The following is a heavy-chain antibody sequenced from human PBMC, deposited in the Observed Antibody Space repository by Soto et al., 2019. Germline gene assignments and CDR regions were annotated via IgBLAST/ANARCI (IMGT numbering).Heavy chain of an antibody. CDR2: IKQDGSEK. Sequence: EVQLVESGGGLVQPGGSLRLSCAASGFTFSSYWMSWDRQAPGKGLEWVANIKQDGSEKYYVDSVKGRFTISRDNAKNSLYLQMNSLRAEDTAVYYSARDRGYSYGSDYFDYWGQGTLVTVSS. D-gene: IGHD5-18*01. V-gene: IGHV3-7*03. CDR3: ARDRGYSYGSDYFDY. J-gene: IGHJ4*02. CDR1: GFTFSSYW.